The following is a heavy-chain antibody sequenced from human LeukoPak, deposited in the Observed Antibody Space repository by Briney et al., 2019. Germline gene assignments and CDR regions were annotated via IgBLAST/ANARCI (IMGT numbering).Heavy chain of an antibody. V-gene: IGHV1-69*04. D-gene: IGHD2-2*02. Sequence: ASVKVSCKASGGTFSSYAISWVRQAPGQGLEWMGRIIPIFGIANYAQKFQGRVTITADKSTSTAYMELSSLRSEDTAVYYCASHDCSSTSCYTYGMNVWGKGTTVTVSS. J-gene: IGHJ6*04. CDR2: IIPIFGIA. CDR1: GGTFSSYA. CDR3: ASHDCSSTSCYTYGMNV.